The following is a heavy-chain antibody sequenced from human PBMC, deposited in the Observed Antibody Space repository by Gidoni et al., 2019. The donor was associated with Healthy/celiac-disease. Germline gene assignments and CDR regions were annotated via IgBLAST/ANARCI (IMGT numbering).Heavy chain of an antibody. CDR3: ASCSPYYDFWSGYSYYFDY. CDR2: IIPIFGTA. D-gene: IGHD3-3*01. J-gene: IGHJ4*02. Sequence: QVQLVQSGAEVKKPGSSVKVSCKASGCTFRRYAISWVRQAPGQGLGWMGGIIPIFGTANYAQKFQGRVTITADESTSTAYMELSSLRSEDTAVYYCASCSPYYDFWSGYSYYFDYWGQGTLVTVSS. CDR1: GCTFRRYA. V-gene: IGHV1-69*01.